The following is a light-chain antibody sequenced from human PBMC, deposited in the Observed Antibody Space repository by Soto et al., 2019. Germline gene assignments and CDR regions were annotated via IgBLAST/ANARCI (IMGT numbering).Light chain of an antibody. CDR3: QSYDSSLSGSV. CDR2: SNT. V-gene: IGLV1-40*01. J-gene: IGLJ3*02. Sequence: QSVLTQPPSVSGAPGQRVTISCTGRSPNIGAGYDVHWYHQFPGTAPKLLIYSNTNRPSGVPDRFSGSKSDTSAALAITGLQAEDEADYYCQSYDSSLSGSVFGGGTKVTVL. CDR1: SPNIGAGYD.